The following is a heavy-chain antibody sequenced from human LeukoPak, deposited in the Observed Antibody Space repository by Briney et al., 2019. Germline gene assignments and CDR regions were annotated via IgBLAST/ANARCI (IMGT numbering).Heavy chain of an antibody. CDR3: ARGWADDFRSGYPYYMDV. CDR1: GGSISGYY. D-gene: IGHD3-3*01. V-gene: IGHV4-59*01. CDR2: VYYSGST. Sequence: SETLSLTCTVSGGSISGYYWNWIRQPPGKGLEWIGYVYYSGSTNSIPSLKSRVTISVDTSKNHFTLKLSSVTAADTAVYYCARGWADDFRSGYPYYMDVWGKGTTVTVSS. J-gene: IGHJ6*03.